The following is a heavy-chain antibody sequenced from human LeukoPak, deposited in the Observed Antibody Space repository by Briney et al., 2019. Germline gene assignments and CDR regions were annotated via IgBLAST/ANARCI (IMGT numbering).Heavy chain of an antibody. J-gene: IGHJ4*02. CDR1: GGSISSYY. V-gene: IGHV4-4*07. CDR3: ARSARDSSSWFFDY. CDR2: IYTSGST. Sequence: PSETLSLTCTVSGGSISSYYWSWIRQPAGKGLEWIGRIYTSGSTNYNPSLKSRVTMSVDTSKNQFSLKLSSVTAADMAVYYCARSARDSSSWFFDYWGQGTLVTVSS. D-gene: IGHD6-13*01.